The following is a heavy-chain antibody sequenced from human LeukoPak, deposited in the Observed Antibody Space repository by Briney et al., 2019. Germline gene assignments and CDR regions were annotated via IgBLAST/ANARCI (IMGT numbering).Heavy chain of an antibody. CDR3: AKVGVVVIREGAFDI. D-gene: IGHD3-22*01. J-gene: IGHJ3*02. CDR1: GFTFDDYA. V-gene: IGHV3-9*01. Sequence: GRSLRLSCAASGFTFDDYAMHRVRQAPGKGLEWVSGISWNSGSIGYADSVKGRFTISRDNAKNSLYLQMNSLRAEDTALYYCAKVGVVVIREGAFDIWGQGTMVTVSS. CDR2: ISWNSGSI.